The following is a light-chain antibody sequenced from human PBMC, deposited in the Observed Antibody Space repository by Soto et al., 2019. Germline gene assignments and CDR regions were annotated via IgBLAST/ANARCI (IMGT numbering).Light chain of an antibody. CDR1: QSINNN. V-gene: IGKV3-15*01. CDR2: GAS. Sequence: EIVMTQSPATLSVSPGERATLSCRAIQSINNNLAWYQQKPGQGPRLLIYGASSRATGIPARFSGSGSGTGFTLTISSLQSEDFAIYYCQQYNNWPLTFGGGTKVEIK. CDR3: QQYNNWPLT. J-gene: IGKJ4*01.